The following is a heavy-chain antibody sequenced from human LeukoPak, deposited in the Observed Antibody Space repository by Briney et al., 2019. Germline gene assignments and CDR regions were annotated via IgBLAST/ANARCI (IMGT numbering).Heavy chain of an antibody. CDR3: ARRKFLGWFDP. J-gene: IGHJ5*02. Sequence: ASVKVSFKASGYLFTTYDIGWGRQATGQGLEWMGWLNPNSGNAGYAQKFQGRVTISRNTSISTAYMELSSLRSDDTPIYYCARRKFLGWFDPWGQGTLVTVSS. D-gene: IGHD7-27*01. CDR1: GYLFTTYD. CDR2: LNPNSGNA. V-gene: IGHV1-8*03.